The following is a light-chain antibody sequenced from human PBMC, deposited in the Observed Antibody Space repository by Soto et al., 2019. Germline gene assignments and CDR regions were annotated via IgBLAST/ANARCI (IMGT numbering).Light chain of an antibody. V-gene: IGKV3-20*01. CDR3: QQYGSSIT. CDR1: QCLSIF. J-gene: IGKJ5*01. Sequence: VFTQAQATLSLSTGEGATLSFRASQCLSIFVAWYQQKPGQAPRLLIYGASSRATGIPDRFSGSGSGTAFTLTINRLEPEDLAVYYCQQYGSSITFGQGTRLEI. CDR2: GAS.